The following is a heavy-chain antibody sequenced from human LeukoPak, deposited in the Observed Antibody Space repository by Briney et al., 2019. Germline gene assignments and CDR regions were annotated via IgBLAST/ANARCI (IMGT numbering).Heavy chain of an antibody. CDR3: AKDLDYYDSSGYDAFDI. V-gene: IGHV3-30*18. D-gene: IGHD3-22*01. CDR1: GFTFSSYG. J-gene: IGHJ3*02. Sequence: GGSLRLSCAASGFTFSSYGMHWVRQAPGKGLEWVAVISHDGSNKYYADSVKGRFTISRDNSKNTLYLQMNSLRAEDTAVYYCAKDLDYYDSSGYDAFDIWGQGTMVTVSS. CDR2: ISHDGSNK.